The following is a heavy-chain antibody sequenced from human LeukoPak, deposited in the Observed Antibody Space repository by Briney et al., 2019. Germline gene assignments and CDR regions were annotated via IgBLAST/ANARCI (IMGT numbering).Heavy chain of an antibody. J-gene: IGHJ4*02. D-gene: IGHD7-27*01. CDR1: GYTFTSYD. CDR3: ARGPNWGVDY. Sequence: ASLKVSCKASGYTFTSYDINWARQATGQGLEWMGWMNPNRGNTGYAQKFQGRVTITRNTSISTAYMELSSLRSEDTAVYYCARGPNWGVDYWGQGTLVTVSS. CDR2: MNPNRGNT. V-gene: IGHV1-8*03.